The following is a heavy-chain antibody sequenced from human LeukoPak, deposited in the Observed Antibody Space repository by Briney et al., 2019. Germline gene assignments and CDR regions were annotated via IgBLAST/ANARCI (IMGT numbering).Heavy chain of an antibody. Sequence: PGGSLRLSCAASGFTFSTYWMTWVRLAPGKGLEWVANIKHDGSEESYVDSVKGRFTISRDNDKNSLYLQMNSLRAEDTAIYYCAREWDSGSSSIDYWGPGILVTVSS. CDR1: GFTFSTYW. CDR3: AREWDSGSSSIDY. V-gene: IGHV3-7*01. D-gene: IGHD1-26*01. J-gene: IGHJ4*02. CDR2: IKHDGSEE.